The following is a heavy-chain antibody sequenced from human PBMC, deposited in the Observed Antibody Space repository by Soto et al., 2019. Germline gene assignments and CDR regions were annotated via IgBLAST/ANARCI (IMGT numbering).Heavy chain of an antibody. V-gene: IGHV5-51*01. CDR1: GDSFISYW. J-gene: IGHJ3*01. Sequence: GESLKISCKGSGDSFISYWIGWVRQMPGGGLEWMGLIYPGDSDTRYSPSFRGQVTMSVDKSISTAYLQWSSLKASDTALYYCARGLVVAGNTNAFDVRGQGTMVTVSS. CDR3: ARGLVVAGNTNAFDV. D-gene: IGHD6-19*01. CDR2: IYPGDSDT.